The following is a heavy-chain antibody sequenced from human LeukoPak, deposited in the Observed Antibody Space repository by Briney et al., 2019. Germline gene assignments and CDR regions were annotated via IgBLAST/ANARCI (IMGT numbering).Heavy chain of an antibody. J-gene: IGHJ4*02. D-gene: IGHD1-26*01. CDR2: IIPIFGTA. V-gene: IGHV1-69*19. CDR1: GGTFSSYA. CDR3: ARVFAHSGEISGSYYYY. Sequence: GASVKVSCKASGGTFSSYAISWVRQAPGQGLGWMGGIIPIFGTANYAQKFQGRVTITADESTSTAYMELSSLRSEDTAMYYCARVFAHSGEISGSYYYYWGQGTLVTVSS.